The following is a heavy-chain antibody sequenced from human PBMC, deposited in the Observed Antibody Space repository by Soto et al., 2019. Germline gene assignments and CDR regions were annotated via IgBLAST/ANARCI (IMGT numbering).Heavy chain of an antibody. CDR2: INHSGST. J-gene: IGHJ6*02. CDR3: ARGGDSSSVRGYYGMDV. V-gene: IGHV4-34*01. Sequence: PSETLPLTCAVYGGSFSGYYWSLLRQPPGKGLEWIGEINHSGSTNYNPSLKSRVTISVDTSKNQFSLKLSSVTAADTAVYYCARGGDSSSVRGYYGMDVWGQGTTVTVSS. D-gene: IGHD6-6*01. CDR1: GGSFSGYY.